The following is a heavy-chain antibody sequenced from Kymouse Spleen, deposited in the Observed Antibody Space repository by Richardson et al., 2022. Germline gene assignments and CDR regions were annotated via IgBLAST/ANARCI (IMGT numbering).Heavy chain of an antibody. V-gene: IGHV3-9*01. CDR3: AKDIWGNYAFDY. J-gene: IGHJ4*02. Sequence: EVQLVESGGGLVQPGRSLRLSCAASGFTFDDYAMHWVRQAPGKGLEWVSGISWNSGSIGYADSVKGRFTISRDNAKNSLYLQMNSLRAEDTALYYCAKDIWGNYAFDYWGQGTLVTVSS. CDR1: GFTFDDYA. CDR2: ISWNSGSI. D-gene: IGHD1-7*01.